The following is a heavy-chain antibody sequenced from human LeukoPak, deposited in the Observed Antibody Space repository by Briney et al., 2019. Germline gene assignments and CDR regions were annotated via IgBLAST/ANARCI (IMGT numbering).Heavy chain of an antibody. V-gene: IGHV3-66*01. Sequence: GGSLRLSCAASEFSVGSNYMTWVRQAPGKGLEWVSLIYSGGSTYYADSVKGRFTISRDNSKNTLVLQMNSLRSEDTAVYFCARDNRDWAFDYWGQGTLVTVSS. D-gene: IGHD2-21*02. CDR3: ARDNRDWAFDY. CDR1: EFSVGSNY. J-gene: IGHJ4*02. CDR2: IYSGGST.